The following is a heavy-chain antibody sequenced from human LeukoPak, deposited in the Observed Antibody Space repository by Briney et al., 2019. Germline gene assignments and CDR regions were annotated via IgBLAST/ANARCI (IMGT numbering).Heavy chain of an antibody. D-gene: IGHD6-19*01. CDR1: GYTFTGYY. J-gene: IGHJ4*02. V-gene: IGHV1-2*02. Sequence: ASVKVSCKASGYTFTGYYMHWVRQAPGQGLEWMGWINPNSGGTNYAQKFQGRVTMTRDTSISTAYMELSRLRSDDTAVYYCARDPKPPGYSSGWYGSGFDYWGRGTLVTVSS. CDR2: INPNSGGT. CDR3: ARDPKPPGYSSGWYGSGFDY.